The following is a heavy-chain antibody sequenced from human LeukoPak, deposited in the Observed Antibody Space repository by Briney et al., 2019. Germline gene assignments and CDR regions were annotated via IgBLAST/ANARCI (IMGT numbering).Heavy chain of an antibody. CDR1: GITFRDFS. CDR2: ITGDGSAT. D-gene: IGHD2/OR15-2a*01. V-gene: IGHV3-43*02. Sequence: QPGGSLRLSCASSGITFRDFSMHWVRQAPGKGLEWVSLITGDGSATHYVDSVKGRFTISRDNSKNSLYLQMSGLRVEDTAFYYCAKGNNTFSYNFDYWGQGILVTVSS. CDR3: AKGNNTFSYNFDY. J-gene: IGHJ4*02.